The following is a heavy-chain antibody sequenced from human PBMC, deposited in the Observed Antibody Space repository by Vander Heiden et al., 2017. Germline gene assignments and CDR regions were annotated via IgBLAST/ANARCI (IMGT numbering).Heavy chain of an antibody. D-gene: IGHD4-4*01. CDR1: GFTFSSYS. V-gene: IGHV3-21*01. J-gene: IGHJ4*02. CDR2: IISSSSYI. CDR3: ARDMRRTTVTTYDY. Sequence: EVQLVESGGGLVKPGGSLRLSCAASGFTFSSYSMNWVRQSPGKGLEVVSSIISSSSYIYYADSVKGRFTISRDNAKNSLYLQMHSLRAEDTAVYYCARDMRRTTVTTYDYWGQGTLITVSS.